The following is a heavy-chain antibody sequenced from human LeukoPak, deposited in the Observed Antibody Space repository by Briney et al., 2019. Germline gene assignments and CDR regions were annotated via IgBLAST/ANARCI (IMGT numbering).Heavy chain of an antibody. CDR1: GGSFSGYY. CDR2: INHSGST. D-gene: IGHD6-19*01. CDR3: ARESGYSSGWNY. V-gene: IGHV4-34*01. Sequence: SETLSLTCAVYGGSFSGYYWSWIRQPPGKGLEWIGEINHSGSTNYNPSLKSRVTISVDTSKNQFSLKLSSVTAADTAVYYCARESGYSSGWNYWGQGTLVTVSS. J-gene: IGHJ4*02.